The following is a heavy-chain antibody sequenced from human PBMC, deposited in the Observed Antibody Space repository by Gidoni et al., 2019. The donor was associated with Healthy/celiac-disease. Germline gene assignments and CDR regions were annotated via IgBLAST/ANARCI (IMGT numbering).Heavy chain of an antibody. J-gene: IGHJ6*02. CDR2: IKSKTDGGTT. V-gene: IGHV3-15*01. Sequence: EVRLVESGGGLVKPGGSLRLSCAASGFTFSNAWMSWVRQAPGKGLEWVGRIKSKTDGGTTDYAAPVKGRFTISRDDSKNTLYLQMNSLKTEDTAVYYCTQTVSSYYYYYGMDVWGQGTTVTVSS. CDR3: TQTVSSYYYYYGMDV. CDR1: GFTFSNAW. D-gene: IGHD4-4*01.